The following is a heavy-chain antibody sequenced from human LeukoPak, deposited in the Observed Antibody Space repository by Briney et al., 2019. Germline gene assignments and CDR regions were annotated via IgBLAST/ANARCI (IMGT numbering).Heavy chain of an antibody. Sequence: GGSLRLSCAASGFTFSSYEMNWVRQAPGKGLEWVSYISSSGSTIYYADPVKGRFTISRDNAKNSLYLQMNSLRAEDTAVYYCARERRDGYNFYYFDYWGQGTLVTVSS. CDR2: ISSSGSTI. V-gene: IGHV3-48*03. J-gene: IGHJ4*02. CDR1: GFTFSSYE. CDR3: ARERRDGYNFYYFDY. D-gene: IGHD5-24*01.